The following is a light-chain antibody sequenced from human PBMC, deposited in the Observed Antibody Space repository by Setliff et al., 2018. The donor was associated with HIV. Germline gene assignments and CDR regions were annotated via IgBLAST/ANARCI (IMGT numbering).Light chain of an antibody. Sequence: PGQSITISCAGSRSDVGSYNFVSWYQQHPGKAPKLMIYQVNKRPSGVSNRFSGSKSGNTASLTISGLQAEDETDYYCCSYAGTNTYVFGTGTKVTVL. J-gene: IGLJ1*01. V-gene: IGLV2-23*02. CDR3: CSYAGTNTYV. CDR2: QVN. CDR1: RSDVGSYNF.